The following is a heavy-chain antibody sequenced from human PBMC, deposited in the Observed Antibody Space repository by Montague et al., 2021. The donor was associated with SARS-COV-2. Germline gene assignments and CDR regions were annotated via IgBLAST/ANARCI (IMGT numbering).Heavy chain of an antibody. CDR3: ARLKRYFDSSGSPSAFDF. V-gene: IGHV4-39*02. D-gene: IGHD3-22*01. CDR2: IYYTGNT. J-gene: IGHJ3*01. Sequence: SETLSLTCTVSGGSITNNIDYWAWIRQPPGKGLEWIGRIYYTGNTYYNPSLKSRVPISVVTSKNHFTLKLSSVTAAETAVYYCARLKRYFDSSGSPSAFDFWGQGTKVTVSS. CDR1: GGSITNNIDY.